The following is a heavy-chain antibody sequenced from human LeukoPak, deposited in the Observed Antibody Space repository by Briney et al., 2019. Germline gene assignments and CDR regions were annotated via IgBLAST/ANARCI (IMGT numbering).Heavy chain of an antibody. CDR2: INHSGST. V-gene: IGHV4-34*01. D-gene: IGHD3-3*01. CDR1: GGSFSGYY. J-gene: IGHJ4*02. CDR3: ATRFLEWLYEAYFDY. Sequence: PSETLSLTCAVYGGSFSGYYWSWIRQPPGKGLEWIGEINHSGSTNYNPSLKSRVTISVDTSKNQFSLKLSSVTAADTAVYYCATRFLEWLYEAYFDYWGQGTLVTVSS.